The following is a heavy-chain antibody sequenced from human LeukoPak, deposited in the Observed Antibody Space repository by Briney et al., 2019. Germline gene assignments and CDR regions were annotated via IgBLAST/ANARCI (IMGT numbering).Heavy chain of an antibody. CDR1: GFTFSSYA. CDR2: FGGSGAGT. V-gene: IGHV3-23*01. Sequence: PGGSLRLSCAASGFTFSSYAMSWVRQAPGKGLEWASTFGGSGAGTYYADSVKGRFTISRDNSKNTLYLQMNSLRAEDTAVYYCAKRERYYFDSWGQGTLVTVSS. J-gene: IGHJ4*02. CDR3: AKRERYYFDS.